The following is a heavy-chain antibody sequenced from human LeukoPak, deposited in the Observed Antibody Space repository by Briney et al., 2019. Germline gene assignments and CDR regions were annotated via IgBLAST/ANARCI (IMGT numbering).Heavy chain of an antibody. V-gene: IGHV4-39*07. CDR1: GGSISTSAYY. J-gene: IGHJ6*02. CDR3: ARTIFDYYGMDV. CDR2: IYYSGNT. D-gene: IGHD3-3*01. Sequence: SETLSLTCIVSGGSISTSAYYWGWIRQPPGEGLQWIGSIYYSGNTYYNSSLKSRVTISVDTSTSQFSLRLSSVTAADTAVYYCARTIFDYYGMDVWGQGTTVTVSS.